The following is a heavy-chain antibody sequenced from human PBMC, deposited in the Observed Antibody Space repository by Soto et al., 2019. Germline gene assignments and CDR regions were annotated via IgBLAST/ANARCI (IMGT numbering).Heavy chain of an antibody. D-gene: IGHD2-2*01. Sequence: GGSLRLSCAASGFTFSSYAMHWVRQAPGKGLEWVAVISYDGSNKYYADSVKGRFTISRDNSKNTLYLQMNSLRAEDTAVYYCARDRDIVVVKAHVPMAFDSWGQGTLVTVSS. CDR3: ARDRDIVVVKAHVPMAFDS. J-gene: IGHJ5*01. V-gene: IGHV3-30-3*01. CDR2: ISYDGSNK. CDR1: GFTFSSYA.